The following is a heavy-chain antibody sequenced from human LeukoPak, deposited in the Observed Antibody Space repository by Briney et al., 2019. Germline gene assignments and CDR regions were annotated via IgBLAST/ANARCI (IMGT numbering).Heavy chain of an antibody. J-gene: IGHJ4*02. V-gene: IGHV1-24*01. CDR1: GYTLTELS. CDR2: FDPEDGET. Sequence: ASVKVSCKVSGYTLTELSMHWVRQAPGKGLEWMGDFDPEDGETIYAQKFQGRVTMTEDTSTDTAYMELSSLRSEDTAVYYCATGNIAVAGDFDYWGQGTLVTVSS. CDR3: ATGNIAVAGDFDY. D-gene: IGHD6-19*01.